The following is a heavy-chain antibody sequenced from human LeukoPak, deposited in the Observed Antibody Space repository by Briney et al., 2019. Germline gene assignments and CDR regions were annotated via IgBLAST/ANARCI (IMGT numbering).Heavy chain of an antibody. CDR1: GFTVSSNY. V-gene: IGHV3-53*05. J-gene: IGHJ4*02. Sequence: GGSLRLSCAASGFTVSSNYMSWVRQAPGKGLEWVSVIYSGGSTYYADSVKGRFTISRDNSKNTLYLQMNSLRAEDTAVYYCAKDLASMITFGGVNFDYWGQGTLVTVSP. CDR2: IYSGGST. D-gene: IGHD3-16*01. CDR3: AKDLASMITFGGVNFDY.